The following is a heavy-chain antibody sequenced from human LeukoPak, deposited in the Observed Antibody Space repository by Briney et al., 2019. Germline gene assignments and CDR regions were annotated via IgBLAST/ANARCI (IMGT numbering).Heavy chain of an antibody. CDR3: ARDHPTMSGAYYMDV. D-gene: IGHD3-10*02. Sequence: SETLSLTCAVYGGSFSGYYWSWIRQPPGKGLEWIGSIYHSGSTYYNPSLKSRVTISVDTSKNQFSLKLSSVTAADTAVYYCARDHPTMSGAYYMDVWGKGTTVTVSS. V-gene: IGHV4-34*01. CDR2: IYHSGST. J-gene: IGHJ6*03. CDR1: GGSFSGYY.